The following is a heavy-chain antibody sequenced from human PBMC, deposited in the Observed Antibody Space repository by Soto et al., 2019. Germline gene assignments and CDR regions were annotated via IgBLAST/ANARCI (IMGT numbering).Heavy chain of an antibody. CDR1: GYTFTCYG. D-gene: IGHD1-26*01. J-gene: IGHJ5*02. V-gene: IGHV1-18*01. Sequence: ASVKVSCKASGYTFTCYGICWVRHAPGQGLEWMGRISAYNGNTNYAQKLQGRVTMTTDTSTSTAYMELRSLRSDDTAVYYCARVVGAPGHWFDPWGQGTLVTVSS. CDR2: ISAYNGNT. CDR3: ARVVGAPGHWFDP.